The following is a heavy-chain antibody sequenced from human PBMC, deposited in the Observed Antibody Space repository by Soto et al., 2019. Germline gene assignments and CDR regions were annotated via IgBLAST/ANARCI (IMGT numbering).Heavy chain of an antibody. J-gene: IGHJ6*02. CDR1: GFTFSSYW. CDR3: ARDPSIVLVPAATYYYYYYAMDV. V-gene: IGHV3-7*01. CDR2: IKQDGSEK. D-gene: IGHD2-2*01. Sequence: PGGSLRLSCAASGFTFSSYWMSWVRQAPGKGLEWVANIKQDGSEKYYVDSVKGRFTISRDNAKNSLYLQMNSLRAEDTAVYYCARDPSIVLVPAATYYYYYYAMDVWGQGTTVTVSS.